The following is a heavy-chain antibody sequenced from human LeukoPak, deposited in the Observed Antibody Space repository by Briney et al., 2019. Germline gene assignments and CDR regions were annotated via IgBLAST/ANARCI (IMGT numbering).Heavy chain of an antibody. CDR2: ISYDGSNK. CDR1: GFTVSRHD. J-gene: IGHJ3*02. D-gene: IGHD6-13*01. V-gene: IGHV3-30*18. CDR3: AKGVSSSWSNDAFDI. Sequence: PGGSLRLSCVASGFTVSRHDMNWVRQAPGKGLEWVAVISYDGSNKYYADSVKGRFTISIDNSKNTLYLQMNSLRTEDTAVYYCAKGVSSSWSNDAFDIWGQGTMVTVSS.